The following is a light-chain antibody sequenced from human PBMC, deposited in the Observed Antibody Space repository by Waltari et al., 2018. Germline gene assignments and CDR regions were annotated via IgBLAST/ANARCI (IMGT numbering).Light chain of an antibody. Sequence: QSALTQPASVSGSPGQSITISCTGTSSDVGGYNSVSWYQQHPVKAPKLMIYDVSNRPSGVSNRFSGSKSGNTASLTISGLQAEDEADYYCSSYTSSRTLIFGGGTKLTVL. CDR1: SSDVGGYNS. V-gene: IGLV2-14*01. CDR3: SSYTSSRTLI. CDR2: DVS. J-gene: IGLJ2*01.